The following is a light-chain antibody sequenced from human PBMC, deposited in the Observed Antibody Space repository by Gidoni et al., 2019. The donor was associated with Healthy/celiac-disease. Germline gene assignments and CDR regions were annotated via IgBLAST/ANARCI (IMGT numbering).Light chain of an antibody. J-gene: IGKJ1*01. V-gene: IGKV1-39*01. CDR3: QQSYSTPYT. CDR1: QSISSY. Sequence: IHLPHSPSSLSPPVGDRVTITCRASQSISSYLNWYQQKPGKAPKLLIYAASSLQSGVPSRFSGSGSGTDFTLTISSLQPEDFATYYCQQSYSTPYTFGQGTKVEIK. CDR2: AAS.